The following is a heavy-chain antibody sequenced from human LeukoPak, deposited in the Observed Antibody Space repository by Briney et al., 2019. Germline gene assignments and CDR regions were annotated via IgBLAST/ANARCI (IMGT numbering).Heavy chain of an antibody. J-gene: IGHJ3*02. CDR3: ARDLGYCTNGVCYTEFGSAFDI. Sequence: SETLSLTCTVSGGSISSYYWGWIRQPAGKGLEWIGRIYTSGSTNYNPSLKSRVTMSVDTSKNQFSLKLSSVTAADTAVYYCARDLGYCTNGVCYTEFGSAFDIWGQGTMVTVSS. CDR1: GGSISSYY. V-gene: IGHV4-4*07. CDR2: IYTSGST. D-gene: IGHD2-8*01.